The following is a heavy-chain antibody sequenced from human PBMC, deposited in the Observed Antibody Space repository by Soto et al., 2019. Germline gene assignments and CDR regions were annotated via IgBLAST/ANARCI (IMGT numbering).Heavy chain of an antibody. CDR2: ISGSGGDT. Sequence: GVSLRLSCAASGFTFSSYAMSWVRQAPGKGLEWVSVISGSGGDTYYADSVKGRFTISRDSSKNTLYLQMNSLRAEDTALYYCAKRCWSGYYDSSGPEPFDYWGQGTLVTVSS. D-gene: IGHD3-22*01. CDR3: AKRCWSGYYDSSGPEPFDY. V-gene: IGHV3-23*01. CDR1: GFTFSSYA. J-gene: IGHJ4*02.